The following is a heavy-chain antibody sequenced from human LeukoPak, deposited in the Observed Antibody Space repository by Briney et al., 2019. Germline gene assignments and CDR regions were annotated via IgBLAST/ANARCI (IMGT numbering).Heavy chain of an antibody. V-gene: IGHV1-69*06. CDR1: GVTFSNYA. J-gene: IGHJ4*02. CDR2: IIPIFGTA. CDR3: ARSDVLDYYDSSGYFDY. D-gene: IGHD3-22*01. Sequence: ASVKVSCKASGVTFSNYAISWLRQAPGQGLEWMGGIIPIFGTANYAQKFQGRVTITADKSTSTAYMELSSLRSEDTAVYYCARSDVLDYYDSSGYFDYWGQGTLVTVSS.